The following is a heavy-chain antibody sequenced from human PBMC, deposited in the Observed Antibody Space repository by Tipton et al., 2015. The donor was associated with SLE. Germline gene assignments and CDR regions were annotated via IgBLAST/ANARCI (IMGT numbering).Heavy chain of an antibody. Sequence: SLRLSCAASAFTFSWFDMHWVRQAPGKGLEWVSSISSGASHIYYADSVKGRFTISRDNAKNSLSLQMNSLRPEDTAVYYCARASGHEAFDIWGQGTMVTVSS. CDR2: ISSGASHI. J-gene: IGHJ3*02. V-gene: IGHV3-21*01. CDR3: ARASGHEAFDI. CDR1: AFTFSWFD. D-gene: IGHD3-10*01.